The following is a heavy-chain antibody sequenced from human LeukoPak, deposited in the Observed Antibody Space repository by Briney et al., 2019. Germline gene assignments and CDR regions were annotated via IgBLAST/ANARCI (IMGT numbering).Heavy chain of an antibody. J-gene: IGHJ3*02. D-gene: IGHD6-13*01. CDR3: ASPIAAAGADAFDI. CDR2: ISAYNGNT. Sequence: ASVKVSCKASGHTFTSYGISWVRQAPGQGLEWMGWISAYNGNTNYAQKLQGRVTMTTDTSTSTAYMELRSLRSDDTAVYYCASPIAAAGADAFDIWGQGTMVTVSS. V-gene: IGHV1-18*01. CDR1: GHTFTSYG.